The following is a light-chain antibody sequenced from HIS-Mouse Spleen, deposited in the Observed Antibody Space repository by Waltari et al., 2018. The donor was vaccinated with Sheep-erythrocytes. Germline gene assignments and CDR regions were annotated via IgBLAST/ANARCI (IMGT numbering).Light chain of an antibody. Sequence: QSALTQPRSVSGSPGQSVTISCTGTSSDVGGYNYVSWYQQHPGKAPTLMIYDVSKRRSGVPDRFSGSKSSNTASLTISGLQAEDEADYYCCSYAGSYNHVFATGTKVTVL. CDR1: SSDVGGYNY. V-gene: IGLV2-11*02. CDR2: DVS. CDR3: CSYAGSYNHV. J-gene: IGLJ1*01.